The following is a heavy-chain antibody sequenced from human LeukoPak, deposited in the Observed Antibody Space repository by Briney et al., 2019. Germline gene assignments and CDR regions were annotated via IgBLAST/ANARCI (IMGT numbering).Heavy chain of an antibody. CDR1: GGSISSYY. CDR3: ARNAGGYCSSWYPLALDY. V-gene: IGHV4-59*01. D-gene: IGHD6-13*01. CDR2: IYYSGST. Sequence: KPSETLSLTCTVSGGSISSYYWSWIRQPPGKGLEWIGYIYYSGSTNYNPSLKSRVTISVDTSKNQFSLKLSSVTAADTAVYYCARNAGGYCSSWYPLALDYWGQGTLVTVSS. J-gene: IGHJ4*02.